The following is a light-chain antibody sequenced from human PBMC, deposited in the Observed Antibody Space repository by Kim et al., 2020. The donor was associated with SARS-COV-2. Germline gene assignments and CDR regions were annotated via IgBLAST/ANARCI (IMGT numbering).Light chain of an antibody. CDR3: SSFTTSDAWV. CDR2: HVS. Sequence: GQSITNACTGTSRVIGAYNYVSWCQQHPGKAPKLLIFHVSKRPSGVSSRFSGSKSANTASLTISGLQAEDEADYYCSSFTTSDAWVFGGGTKVTVL. V-gene: IGLV2-14*04. CDR1: SRVIGAYNY. J-gene: IGLJ3*02.